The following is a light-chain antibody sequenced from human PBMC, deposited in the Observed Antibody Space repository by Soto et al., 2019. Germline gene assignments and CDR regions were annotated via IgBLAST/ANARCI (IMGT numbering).Light chain of an antibody. J-gene: IGKJ1*01. CDR1: QSVSSTY. V-gene: IGKV3-20*01. CDR2: GAS. Sequence: EILLTRSPGTLSLSPGERATLSCRASQSVSSTYLSWYQLKPGQAPRLLIYGASTRATGIPDRFSGSGSGTDFTLTITRLEPEDFAVYYCQQYGFSFRAFGQGTKV. CDR3: QQYGFSFRA.